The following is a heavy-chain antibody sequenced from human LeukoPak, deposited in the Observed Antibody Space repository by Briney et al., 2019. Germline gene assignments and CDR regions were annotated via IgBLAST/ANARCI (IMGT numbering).Heavy chain of an antibody. Sequence: ASVKVSCKASGYTFTDYYIHWVRQAPGQGLEWMGWINPKSGGTNYAQKFQGWVTMTRDTSISTAYMELSRLTSGDTAVYFCARAVYSFGYCDSITCPNWFDPWGQGTLVTVSS. CDR3: ARAVYSFGYCDSITCPNWFDP. CDR2: INPKSGGT. D-gene: IGHD2/OR15-2a*01. J-gene: IGHJ5*02. CDR1: GYTFTDYY. V-gene: IGHV1-2*04.